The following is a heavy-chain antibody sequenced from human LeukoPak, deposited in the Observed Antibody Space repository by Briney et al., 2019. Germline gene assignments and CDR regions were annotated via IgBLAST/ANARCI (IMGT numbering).Heavy chain of an antibody. CDR2: INPNSGGT. V-gene: IGHV1-2*02. CDR1: GYTFTAYY. Sequence: GASVKVSCKASGYTFTAYYIHWVRQAPGQGLEWMGWINPNSGGTNYAQNFQGRVTMTRDTSISTAYMELSSLRSDDTAFYYCARNFDYWGQGTLVTVSS. CDR3: ARNFDY. J-gene: IGHJ4*02.